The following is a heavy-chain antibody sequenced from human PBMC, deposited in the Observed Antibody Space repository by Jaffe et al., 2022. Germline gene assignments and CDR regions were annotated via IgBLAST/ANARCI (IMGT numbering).Heavy chain of an antibody. CDR2: ISSSSSYI. CDR3: ARVAHLIAVAGGYFDY. J-gene: IGHJ4*02. V-gene: IGHV3-21*01. Sequence: EVQLVESGGGLVKPGGSLRLSCAASGFTFSSYSMNWVRQAPGKGLEWVSSISSSSSYIYYADSVKGRFTISRDNAKNSLYLQMNSLRAEDTAVYYCARVAHLIAVAGGYFDYWGQGTLVTVSS. CDR1: GFTFSSYS. D-gene: IGHD6-19*01.